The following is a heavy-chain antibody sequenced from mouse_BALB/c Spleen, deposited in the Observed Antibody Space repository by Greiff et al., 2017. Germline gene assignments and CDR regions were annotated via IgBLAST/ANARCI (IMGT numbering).Heavy chain of an antibody. Sequence: QVQLQQSGPGLVAPSQSLSITCTVSGFSLTSYGVSWVRQPPGKGLVWLGVIWGDGSTNYHSALISRLSISKDNSKSQVFLQLNSLQTDDTATYYSAKHHYYGSSPAWFDYWGQGTLGTVSA. J-gene: IGHJ3*01. CDR1: GFSLTSYG. CDR2: IWGDGST. CDR3: AKHHYYGSSPAWFDY. V-gene: IGHV2-3*01. D-gene: IGHD1-1*01.